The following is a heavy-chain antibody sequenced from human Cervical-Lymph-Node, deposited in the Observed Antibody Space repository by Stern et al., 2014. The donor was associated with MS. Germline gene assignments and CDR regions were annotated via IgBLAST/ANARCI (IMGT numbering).Heavy chain of an antibody. Sequence: ESGPVLVKPTETLTLTCTVSGFSLSNPRMGVSWIRQPPGKALEWLAHIFSNDEKSYSTSLKSRLTISKDTSKSQVVLTMTNMDPEDTATYYCARIRYSGTYSSDYWGQGTLVTVSS. D-gene: IGHD1-26*01. CDR2: IFSNDEK. CDR3: ARIRYSGTYSSDY. J-gene: IGHJ4*02. V-gene: IGHV2-26*01. CDR1: GFSLSNPRMG.